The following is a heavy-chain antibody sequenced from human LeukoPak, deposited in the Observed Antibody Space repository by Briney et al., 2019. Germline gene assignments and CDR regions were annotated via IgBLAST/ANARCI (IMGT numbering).Heavy chain of an antibody. Sequence: ASVKVSCKASGGTFNSHVINWVRQAPGQGLEWMGIINPSGGSTSYAQKFQGRVTMTRDMSTSTVYMELSSLRSEDTAVYYCARGYDSSGSLPHAFDIWGQGTMVTVSS. J-gene: IGHJ3*02. V-gene: IGHV1-46*02. CDR1: GGTFNSHV. CDR3: ARGYDSSGSLPHAFDI. D-gene: IGHD3-22*01. CDR2: INPSGGST.